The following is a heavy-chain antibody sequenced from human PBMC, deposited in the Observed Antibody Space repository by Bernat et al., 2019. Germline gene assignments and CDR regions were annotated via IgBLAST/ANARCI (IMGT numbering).Heavy chain of an antibody. CDR1: GGSISSGGYY. Sequence: QVQLQESGPGLVKASQTLSLICSVSGGSISSGGYYWSWIRQPPGKGLEWIGSIYYSGSTYYTPSLKSRVTISVDTSKNHFSLKLSSVTAADTAVYYCARQHYVDYVMQYFQHWGQGTLVTVSS. J-gene: IGHJ1*01. CDR2: IYYSGST. CDR3: ARQHYVDYVMQYFQH. D-gene: IGHD4-17*01. V-gene: IGHV4-39*01.